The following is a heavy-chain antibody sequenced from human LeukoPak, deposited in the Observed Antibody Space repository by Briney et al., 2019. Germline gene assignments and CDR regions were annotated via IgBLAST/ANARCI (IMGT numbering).Heavy chain of an antibody. Sequence: PGGSLRLSCAASGFTFSSYWMSWVRQAPGKGLEWVAFIRYDGSNKYYADSVKGRFTISRDNSKNTLYLQMNSLRAEDTAVYYCAKDLWNSGLGYCSTSSCYTGVDYWGQGTLVTVSS. V-gene: IGHV3-30*02. CDR1: GFTFSSYW. CDR2: IRYDGSNK. CDR3: AKDLWNSGLGYCSTSSCYTGVDY. J-gene: IGHJ4*02. D-gene: IGHD2-2*02.